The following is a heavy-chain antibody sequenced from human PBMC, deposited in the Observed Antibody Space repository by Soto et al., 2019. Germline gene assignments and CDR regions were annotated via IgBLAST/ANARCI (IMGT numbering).Heavy chain of an antibody. J-gene: IGHJ6*02. V-gene: IGHV5-51*01. CDR3: ARHNTYGMDV. CDR1: GYSFTTYW. CDR2: IYPGDSDT. Sequence: GESLKISFKGSGYSFTTYWICWVRQMPGKGLEWMGIIYPGDSDTRYSPSFQGQVTISADKSISSAYLRCSSLTASDSAMYYCARHNTYGMDVWGQGTTVTVSS.